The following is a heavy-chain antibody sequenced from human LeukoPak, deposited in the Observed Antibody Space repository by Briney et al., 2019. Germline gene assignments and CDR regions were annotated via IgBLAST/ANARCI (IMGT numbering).Heavy chain of an antibody. CDR2: ISSSSSYI. V-gene: IGHV3-21*01. CDR1: GFTFGSYS. D-gene: IGHD6-19*01. Sequence: GGSLRLSCAASGFTFGSYSMNWVRQAPGKGLEWVSSISSSSSYIYYADSVKGRFTISRDNAKNSLYLQMNSLRAEDTAVYYCARDRRGGWSKTSQPRTGMDVWGQGTTVTVSS. J-gene: IGHJ6*02. CDR3: ARDRRGGWSKTSQPRTGMDV.